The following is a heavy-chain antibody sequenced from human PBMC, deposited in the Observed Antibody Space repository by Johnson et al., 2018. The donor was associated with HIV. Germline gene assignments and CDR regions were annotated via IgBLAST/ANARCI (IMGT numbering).Heavy chain of an antibody. J-gene: IGHJ3*02. CDR2: ISYDGGIK. V-gene: IGHV3-30-3*01. CDR1: GFSFSSYA. D-gene: IGHD1-26*01. Sequence: QVQLVESGGGLVQPGESLRLSCAAFGFSFSSYAMHWVRQAPGKGLEWVALISYDGGIKYDADSVKGRFTISRDNSKNTLSLQMNSLRPEDTAMYYCARTRRRVGAKPWGAFDSWGQGTAVTVSS. CDR3: ARTRRRVGAKPWGAFDS.